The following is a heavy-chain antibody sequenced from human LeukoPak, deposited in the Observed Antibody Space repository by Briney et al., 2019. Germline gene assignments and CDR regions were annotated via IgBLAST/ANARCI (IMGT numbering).Heavy chain of an antibody. D-gene: IGHD6-13*01. Sequence: GGSLRLSCAASGFTFSSYGMHWVRQAPGKGLEWVAFIRYDGSNKYYADSVKGRFTISRDNSKNTLYLQMNSLRAEDTAVYYCATGFISSWPRGFDYWGQGTLVTVSS. CDR2: IRYDGSNK. V-gene: IGHV3-30*02. CDR1: GFTFSSYG. J-gene: IGHJ4*02. CDR3: ATGFISSWPRGFDY.